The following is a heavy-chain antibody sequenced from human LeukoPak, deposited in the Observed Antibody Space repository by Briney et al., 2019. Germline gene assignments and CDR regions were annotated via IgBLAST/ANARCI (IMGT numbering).Heavy chain of an antibody. CDR1: GFTFSSYW. CDR3: ASQVGSGPYYYYGMDV. J-gene: IGHJ6*02. Sequence: RAGGSLRLSCAASGFTFSSYWMNWVRQAPGKGLEWVSSISSSSRYIYYADSVKGRSTISRDNAKNSLYLQMNSLRAEDTAVYYCASQVGSGPYYYYGMDVWGQGTTVTVSS. D-gene: IGHD3-10*01. CDR2: ISSSSRYI. V-gene: IGHV3-21*01.